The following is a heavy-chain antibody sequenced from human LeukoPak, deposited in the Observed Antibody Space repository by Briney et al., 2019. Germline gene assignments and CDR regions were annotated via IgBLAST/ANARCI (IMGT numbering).Heavy chain of an antibody. D-gene: IGHD4-23*01. CDR3: ARHSRSWGLTTVVNVDY. Sequence: SETLSVTCTVSGGSISNHFWSWIRQSPGKGLEWIGNVYRTGSTNHNPSLRSRVTISVDTFKNQLSLELSSETATDTALYYCARHSRSWGLTTVVNVDYWGQGILVTVSS. CDR1: GGSISNHF. J-gene: IGHJ4*02. CDR2: VYRTGST. V-gene: IGHV4-59*08.